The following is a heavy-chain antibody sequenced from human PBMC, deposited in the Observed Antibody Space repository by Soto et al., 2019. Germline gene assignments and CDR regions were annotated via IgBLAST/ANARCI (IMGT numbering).Heavy chain of an antibody. CDR3: ARETRSNWLNP. V-gene: IGHV1-18*01. J-gene: IGHJ5*02. Sequence: GASVKVSCKASGDRFTSFGISWVRQAPGQGLEWMGWIAPYNGNTNYGKKFQGRVTLTTDTSTSTAYMELGSLTSDDTAVYYCARETRSNWLNPWGQGTLVTVSS. CDR1: GDRFTSFG. CDR2: IAPYNGNT.